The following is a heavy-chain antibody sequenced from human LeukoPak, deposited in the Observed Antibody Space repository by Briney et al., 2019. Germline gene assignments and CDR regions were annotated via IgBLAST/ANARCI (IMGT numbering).Heavy chain of an antibody. Sequence: ASVKVSCKASGYTFTGYYIHWVRQAPGQGLEWMGRINSNSGGTNYAQKFQGRVTMTRDTSISTAYMELSRLTSDDTAMYYRARDGSGLGYWGQGTLVTVSS. CDR2: INSNSGGT. J-gene: IGHJ4*02. CDR3: ARDGSGLGY. D-gene: IGHD3-10*01. V-gene: IGHV1-2*06. CDR1: GYTFTGYY.